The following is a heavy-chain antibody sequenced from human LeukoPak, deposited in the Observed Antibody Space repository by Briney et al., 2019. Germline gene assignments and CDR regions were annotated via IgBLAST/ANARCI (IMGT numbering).Heavy chain of an antibody. CDR1: GFTFSSYS. D-gene: IGHD5-18*01. J-gene: IGHJ3*02. CDR2: ISSSSSYI. Sequence: GRSLRLSCAASGFTFSSYSMNWVRQAPGKGLEWVSSISSSSSYIYYADSVKDRFTISRDNAKNSLYLQMNSLRAEDTAVYYCARVTANPGAFDIWGQGTMVTVSS. CDR3: ARVTANPGAFDI. V-gene: IGHV3-21*01.